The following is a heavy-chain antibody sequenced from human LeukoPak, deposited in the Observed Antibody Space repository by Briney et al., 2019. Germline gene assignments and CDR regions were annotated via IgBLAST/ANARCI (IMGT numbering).Heavy chain of an antibody. D-gene: IGHD2-8*01. CDR2: INPNSGDP. CDR1: GYTFSDSY. CDR3: ARSARHCNNGVCFIDYYIDL. J-gene: IGHJ6*03. V-gene: IGHV1-2*06. Sequence: ASVKVSCKASGYTFSDSYIHFVRQAPGQGLEWMGRINPNSGDPNYPQKFQGRVTMTRDTSISTAYMEMNSLTSDDTAVYYCARSARHCNNGVCFIDYYIDLWGKGTTVTVSS.